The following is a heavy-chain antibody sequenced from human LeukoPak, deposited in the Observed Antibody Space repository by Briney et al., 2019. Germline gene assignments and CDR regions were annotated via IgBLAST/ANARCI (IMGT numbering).Heavy chain of an antibody. CDR3: AKGSETYNYDY. CDR1: GFTFTNYA. CDR2: VTTSGGGNT. Sequence: GGSLRLSCAASGFTFTNYAMYWVRQAPGQGLEWVSAVTTSGGGNTYYADSVKGRFTISRDNSQNTLYLQMTSLRAGDTAVYYCAKGSETYNYDYWGQGTLVTVSS. D-gene: IGHD3-10*01. J-gene: IGHJ4*02. V-gene: IGHV3-23*01.